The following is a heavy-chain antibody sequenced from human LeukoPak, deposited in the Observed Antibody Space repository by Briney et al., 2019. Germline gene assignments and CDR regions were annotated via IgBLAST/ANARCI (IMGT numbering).Heavy chain of an antibody. CDR2: INPNSGGT. V-gene: IGHV1-2*02. D-gene: IGHD3-22*01. CDR3: ARGYDSSGYYYIFSYYFDY. CDR1: GYTFTGYY. J-gene: IGHJ4*02. Sequence: ASVKVSCKASGYTFTGYYMHWVRQAPGQGLERMGWINPNSGGTNYAQKFQGRVTMTRDTSTSTVYMELSSLRSEDTAVYYCARGYDSSGYYYIFSYYFDYWGQGTLVTVSS.